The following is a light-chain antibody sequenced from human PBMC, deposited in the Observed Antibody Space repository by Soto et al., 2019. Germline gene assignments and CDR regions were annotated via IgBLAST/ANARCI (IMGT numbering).Light chain of an antibody. Sequence: QPVLTQPPSVSGAPGQRVTISCAGSNSNIGANYDVHWYQQLPGTAPKLLISRNSNRPSGVPDRFSGSKSGTSASLTITGLQAEDEADYYCQSYDSRLGHPSVIFGGGTKVTVL. CDR3: QSYDSRLGHPSVI. CDR1: NSNIGANYD. CDR2: RNS. V-gene: IGLV1-40*01. J-gene: IGLJ2*01.